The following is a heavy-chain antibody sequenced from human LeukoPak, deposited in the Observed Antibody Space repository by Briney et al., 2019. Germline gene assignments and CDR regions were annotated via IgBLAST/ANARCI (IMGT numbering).Heavy chain of an antibody. CDR1: GFSLRTTGEG. J-gene: IGHJ4*02. CDR3: VHRPGGSTHFDY. Sequence: SGPTLVKPTQTLTLTCTFSGFSLRTTGEGVGWIRQPPGKAPEWLALIYWDDDKRYRPSLRSRLTITKESSKNQVVLTMTNMNPVDTATYYCVHRPGGSTHFDYWGQGTLVTVSS. V-gene: IGHV2-5*02. D-gene: IGHD1-26*01. CDR2: IYWDDDK.